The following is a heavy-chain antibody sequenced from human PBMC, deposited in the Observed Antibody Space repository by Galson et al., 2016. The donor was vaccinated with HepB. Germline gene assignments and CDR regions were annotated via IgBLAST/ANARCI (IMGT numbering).Heavy chain of an antibody. V-gene: IGHV3-30-3*01. CDR1: GFAFSTYA. CDR2: LSYDATKE. Sequence: SLRLSCAASGFAFSTYAMHWVRQAPGKGLEWVAALSYDATKEFYADSVKGRLTISRDISKSTLYLQMNSLRAEDTAVYYCARPAGYSDGWDFDYWGQGTLVTVSS. J-gene: IGHJ4*02. D-gene: IGHD6-19*01. CDR3: ARPAGYSDGWDFDY.